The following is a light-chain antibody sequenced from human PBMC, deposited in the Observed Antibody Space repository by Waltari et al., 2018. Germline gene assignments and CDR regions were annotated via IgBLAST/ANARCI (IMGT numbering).Light chain of an antibody. CDR3: QHVYSYPVT. J-gene: IGKJ4*01. V-gene: IGKV1-9*01. CDR2: AAS. Sequence: DIHLTQSPSFLSASVGDRVTFTCRASQGISGYLAWYQQKPNKAPRLLIDAASTLQGVVPSRFSGGKSGTEFTLTISSLQPEDFATYFCQHVYSYPVTFGGGTTVDI. CDR1: QGISGY.